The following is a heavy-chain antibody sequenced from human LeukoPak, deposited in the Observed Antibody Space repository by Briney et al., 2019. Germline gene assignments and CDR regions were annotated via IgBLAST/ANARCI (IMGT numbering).Heavy chain of an antibody. CDR2: ISGSSGII. Sequence: GGSLRLSCAASGSTFNTYTMNWVRQAPGKGLEWVSYISGSSGIIDYADSVRGRFTISRDNAKNSLYLQMNSLRAEDTAVYYCARDGFSSSWYSILWGQGTLVTVSS. CDR1: GSTFNTYT. CDR3: ARDGFSSSWYSIL. J-gene: IGHJ4*02. V-gene: IGHV3-48*01. D-gene: IGHD6-13*01.